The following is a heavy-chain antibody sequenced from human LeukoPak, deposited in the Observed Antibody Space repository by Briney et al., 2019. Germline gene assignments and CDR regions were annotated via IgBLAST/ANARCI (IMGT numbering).Heavy chain of an antibody. CDR3: AKDPTIFGVVITNVFDY. CDR1: GFTFSSYA. CDR2: ISGSGGST. D-gene: IGHD3-3*01. J-gene: IGHJ4*02. V-gene: IGHV3-23*01. Sequence: GGSLRLSCAASGFTFSSYAMSWVRQAPGKGLEWVSAISGSGGSTYCADSVKGRFTISRDNSKNTLYLQMNSLRAEDTAVYYCAKDPTIFGVVITNVFDYWGQGTLVTVSS.